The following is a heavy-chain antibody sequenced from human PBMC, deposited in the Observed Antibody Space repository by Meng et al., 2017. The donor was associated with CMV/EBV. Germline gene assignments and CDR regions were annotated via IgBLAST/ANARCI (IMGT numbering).Heavy chain of an antibody. CDR3: ARAAPRSTGTTRYFDY. CDR1: GSSISSGYY. Sequence: SETLSLTCTVSGSSISSGYYWGWIRQPPGKGLEWIGSIYHSGSTYNNPSLKSRVTISVDTSKNQFSLKLSSVTAADTAVYYCARAAPRSTGTTRYFDYWGQGTLVTVSS. CDR2: IYHSGST. J-gene: IGHJ4*02. V-gene: IGHV4-38-2*02. D-gene: IGHD1-7*01.